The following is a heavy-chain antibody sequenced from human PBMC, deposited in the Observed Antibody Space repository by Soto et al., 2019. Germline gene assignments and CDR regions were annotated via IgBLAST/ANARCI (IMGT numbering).Heavy chain of an antibody. V-gene: IGHV3-48*03. CDR2: ISSSGSTI. CDR1: GFTFSSYE. CDR3: ARGSIAAQNDAFDI. D-gene: IGHD6-13*01. J-gene: IGHJ3*02. Sequence: EVQLVESGGGLVQPGGSLRLSCAASGFTFSSYEMNWVRQAPGKGLEWVSYISSSGSTIYYADSVKGRFIISRDNAKNSLYLQMNSLRAEDTAVDYCARGSIAAQNDAFDIWGQGTMVTGSS.